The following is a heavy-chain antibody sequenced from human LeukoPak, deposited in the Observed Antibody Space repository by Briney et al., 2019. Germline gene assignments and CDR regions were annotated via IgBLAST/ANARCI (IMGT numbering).Heavy chain of an antibody. CDR2: ISSNGGST. V-gene: IGHV3-64D*09. D-gene: IGHD3-22*01. CDR1: GFTFSSYA. J-gene: IGHJ3*02. Sequence: GGSLRLSCSASGFTFSSYAMHWVRQAPGKGLEYVSAISSNGGSTYHADSVKGRFTISRDNSKNTLYLQMSSLRAEDTAVYYCVRDPQYHYDSSAGHDAFDIWGQGTMVTVSS. CDR3: VRDPQYHYDSSAGHDAFDI.